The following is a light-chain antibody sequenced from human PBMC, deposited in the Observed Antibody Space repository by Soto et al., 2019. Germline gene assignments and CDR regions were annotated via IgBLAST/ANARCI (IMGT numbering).Light chain of an antibody. J-gene: IGKJ4*01. V-gene: IGKV3D-20*01. CDR1: QSVRSSY. CDR2: DGS. Sequence: EIVLTQSPATLSLSPGDRATLSCGASQSVRSSYVAWYQQKAGLAPRLLIYDGSSRASGIPDRFSGSGSGTDLTLTIGSLEPDDFALYYCQQYDNSAPLSFGGGTKV. CDR3: QQYDNSAPLS.